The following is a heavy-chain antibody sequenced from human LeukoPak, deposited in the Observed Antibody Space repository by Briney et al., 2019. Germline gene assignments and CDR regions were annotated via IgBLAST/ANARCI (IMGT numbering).Heavy chain of an antibody. CDR2: IRSKAYGGTT. Sequence: GRSLRPSCTASGFTFGDYAMSWVRQAPGKGLEWVSFIRSKAYGGTTEYAASVKGRFTISRDDSKRIAYLQMNSLKTEDTGVYYCTRVPRAGRIVINYYFDYWGQGTLVTVSS. CDR3: TRVPRAGRIVINYYFDY. CDR1: GFTFGDYA. J-gene: IGHJ4*02. D-gene: IGHD3-16*02. V-gene: IGHV3-49*04.